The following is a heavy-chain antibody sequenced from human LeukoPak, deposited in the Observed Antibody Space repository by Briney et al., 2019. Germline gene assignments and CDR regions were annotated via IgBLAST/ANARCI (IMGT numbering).Heavy chain of an antibody. CDR1: GYTFTGYF. V-gene: IGHV1-46*01. CDR3: ASLAGTVLDDAFDI. Sequence: SVKVSCKASGYTFTGYFIDWVRQAPGQGLEWMGIINPSGGTTSYAQKFQGRVTMTRDTSTSTVYMELSSLRSEDMAVYYCASLAGTVLDDAFDIWDQGTMVTVSS. J-gene: IGHJ3*02. CDR2: INPSGGTT. D-gene: IGHD6-19*01.